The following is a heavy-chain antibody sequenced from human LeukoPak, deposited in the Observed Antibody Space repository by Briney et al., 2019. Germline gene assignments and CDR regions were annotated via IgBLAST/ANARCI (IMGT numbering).Heavy chain of an antibody. CDR3: AKEGAYPIITYDS. J-gene: IGHJ5*01. Sequence: PGGSLRLSCAASGFTFSSYWMNWVRQATGKGLEWVASIKRDGNEKNYVDSVKGRFSISRDNAKNSLYLQMDSLRAEDTAVYYCAKEGAYPIITYDSWGQGALVTVYS. D-gene: IGHD3-10*01. CDR1: GFTFSSYW. CDR2: IKRDGNEK. V-gene: IGHV3-7*01.